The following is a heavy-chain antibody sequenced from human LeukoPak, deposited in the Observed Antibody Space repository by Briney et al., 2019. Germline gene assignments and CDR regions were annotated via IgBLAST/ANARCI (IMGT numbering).Heavy chain of an antibody. D-gene: IGHD6-19*01. V-gene: IGHV3-23*01. Sequence: GGSLGLSCAASGFTFSSYAMSWVRQAPGKGLEWVSVISGSAGSTYYADSVKGRFTISRDNSKNTLYLQMNSLRAEDTAVYYCAKDISGNQGFDYWGQGTLVTVSS. CDR2: ISGSAGST. CDR1: GFTFSSYA. CDR3: AKDISGNQGFDY. J-gene: IGHJ4*02.